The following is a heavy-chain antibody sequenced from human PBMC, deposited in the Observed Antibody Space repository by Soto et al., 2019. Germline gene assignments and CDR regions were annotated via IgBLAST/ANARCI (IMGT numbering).Heavy chain of an antibody. V-gene: IGHV4-34*01. CDR1: GGSFSGYY. Sequence: QVQLQQWGAGLLKPSETLSLTCAVYGGSFSGYYWSWIRQPPGKGLEWIGEINHSGSTNYNPSLKSRVTISVDTSKNQFYLKLSSVTAAETAVYYSAIYSGSYGLDYWGQETLVTVSS. CDR2: INHSGST. D-gene: IGHD1-26*01. CDR3: AIYSGSYGLDY. J-gene: IGHJ4*02.